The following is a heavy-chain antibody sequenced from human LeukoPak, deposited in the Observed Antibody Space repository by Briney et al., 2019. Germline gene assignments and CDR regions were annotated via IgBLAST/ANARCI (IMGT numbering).Heavy chain of an antibody. Sequence: ASVKVSCKASGYTFTGYYMHWVRQAPGQGLEWMGWINPNSGGTNYAQKFQGRVTMTRDTSISTAYMELSRLRSDDTAVYYCARVLLAAAGTIDYWGQGTLVTVSS. D-gene: IGHD6-13*01. J-gene: IGHJ4*02. CDR3: ARVLLAAAGTIDY. CDR1: GYTFTGYY. V-gene: IGHV1-2*02. CDR2: INPNSGGT.